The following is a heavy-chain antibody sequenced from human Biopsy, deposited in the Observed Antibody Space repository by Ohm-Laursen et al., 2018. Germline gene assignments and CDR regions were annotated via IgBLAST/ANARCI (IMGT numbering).Heavy chain of an antibody. Sequence: SLRLSCAASGVTLSGYGMNWVRQAPGTGLEWMSSISASSSYIYYADSVKGRFTVSRDNTKNTLYLQMNSLRAADTAIYFCATELLPPGVGGPWLDSWGQGTPVTVSS. CDR2: ISASSSYI. J-gene: IGHJ5*01. D-gene: IGHD3-10*01. V-gene: IGHV3-21*06. CDR1: GVTLSGYG. CDR3: ATELLPPGVGGPWLDS.